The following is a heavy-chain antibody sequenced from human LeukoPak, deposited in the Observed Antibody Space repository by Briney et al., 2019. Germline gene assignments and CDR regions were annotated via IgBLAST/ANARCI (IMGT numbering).Heavy chain of an antibody. V-gene: IGHV3-23*01. Sequence: GGSLRLSCTASGFTFSSYAMSWVRQAPGEGREWVSAICNSGDTTYYVDSVKGRFTISRDNSKNTLYLQMNSLRAEDTAVYYCAKTPYYYYDSSGWFDPWGQGTLVTVSS. CDR3: AKTPYYYYDSSGWFDP. CDR2: ICNSGDTT. J-gene: IGHJ5*02. CDR1: GFTFSSYA. D-gene: IGHD3-22*01.